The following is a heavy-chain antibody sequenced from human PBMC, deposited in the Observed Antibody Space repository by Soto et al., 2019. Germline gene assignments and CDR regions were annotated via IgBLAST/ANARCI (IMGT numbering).Heavy chain of an antibody. J-gene: IGHJ5*02. CDR1: GYSFTSYW. Sequence: PGESLKISCNGSGYSFTSYWIGWVRQMPGKGLEWMGIIYPGDSDTRYNPSFQGQVTISADKSISTAYLQGSSLKASDTAMYYCARKEYSSSSGFDPWGQGTLVTVYS. V-gene: IGHV5-51*01. CDR3: ARKEYSSSSGFDP. CDR2: IYPGDSDT. D-gene: IGHD6-6*01.